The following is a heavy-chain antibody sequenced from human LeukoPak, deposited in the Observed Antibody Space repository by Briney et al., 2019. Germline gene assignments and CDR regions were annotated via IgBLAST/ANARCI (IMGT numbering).Heavy chain of an antibody. CDR2: MTTSGNTI. V-gene: IGHV3-48*02. CDR1: GITFSGYS. J-gene: IGHJ4*02. CDR3: ARVGGATAVTMYFEY. Sequence: GGSLRLSCVVSGITFSGYSMIWVRQAPGKGLERLSFMTTSGNTIFYAESVKDRFTIPRDNAKKSLYLQMNSLRDEDTAVYYCARVGGATAVTMYFEYWGQGTLVTVSS. D-gene: IGHD1-26*01.